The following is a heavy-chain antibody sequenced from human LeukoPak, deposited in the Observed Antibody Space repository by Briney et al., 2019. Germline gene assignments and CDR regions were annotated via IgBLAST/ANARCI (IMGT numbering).Heavy chain of an antibody. CDR2: IYWDDDN. CDR3: AHRLVAAADDLGWFDP. J-gene: IGHJ5*02. Sequence: SGPTLVNPTQTLTLTCTFSGFSLSTSGVGVGWIRQPPGKALEWLALIYWDDDNRYSPSLKTRLTTTKDTSKNQVVLTMTNMDPVDTATYYCAHRLVAAADDLGWFDPWGQGTLVTVSS. V-gene: IGHV2-5*02. D-gene: IGHD6-13*01. CDR1: GFSLSTSGVG.